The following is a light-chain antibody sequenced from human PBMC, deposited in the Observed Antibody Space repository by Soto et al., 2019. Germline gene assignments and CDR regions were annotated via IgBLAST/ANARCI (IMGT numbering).Light chain of an antibody. V-gene: IGKV1-39*01. J-gene: IGKJ1*01. Sequence: DIQLTQSPSSLSASVGDKVTITCRASQIIRSYLNWVQQKPGKAPKLLIYDASTLQTGVPSRFSGSGSGTDFSLTISSLQPEYFATYYCQQSYSTPQWTFGQGTKVEIK. CDR2: DAS. CDR1: QIIRSY. CDR3: QQSYSTPQWT.